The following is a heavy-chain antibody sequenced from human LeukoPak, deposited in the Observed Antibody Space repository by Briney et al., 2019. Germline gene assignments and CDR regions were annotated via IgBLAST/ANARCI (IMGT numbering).Heavy chain of an antibody. J-gene: IGHJ6*02. Sequence: GRSLRLSCAASGFTFSSYGMHWVRQAPGKGLEWVAVIWYDGSNKYYADSVKGRFTISRDNSKNTLYLQMNSLSAEDTAVYYCARASDTAMAYYYYYGMDVWGQGTTVTVSS. CDR3: ARASDTAMAYYYYYGMDV. V-gene: IGHV3-33*01. D-gene: IGHD5-18*01. CDR2: IWYDGSNK. CDR1: GFTFSSYG.